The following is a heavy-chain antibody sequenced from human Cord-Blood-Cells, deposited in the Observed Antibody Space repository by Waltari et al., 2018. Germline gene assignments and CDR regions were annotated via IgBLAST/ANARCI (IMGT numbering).Heavy chain of an antibody. CDR3: ARINNGRNWGHDY. J-gene: IGHJ4*02. D-gene: IGHD7-27*01. Sequence: QVTLKESGPVLVKPTETLTLTCTVSGFSLSNARMGVSWIRQPPGKALEWLAHIFSNDEKSYSTSLKSRITISKDTSKSQVVLTMTNMDPVDTATYYCARINNGRNWGHDYWGQGTLVTVSS. V-gene: IGHV2-26*01. CDR2: IFSNDEK. CDR1: GFSLSNARMG.